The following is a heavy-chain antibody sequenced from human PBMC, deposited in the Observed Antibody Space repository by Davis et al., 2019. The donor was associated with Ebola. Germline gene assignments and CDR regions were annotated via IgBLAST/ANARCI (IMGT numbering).Heavy chain of an antibody. D-gene: IGHD2-2*01. V-gene: IGHV1-69*04. CDR3: ARQSYAGYFDY. CDR1: GYSFTDDG. CDR2: IIPILGIA. Sequence: SVKVSCKASGYSFTDDGISWVRQAPGQGLEWMGRIIPILGIANYAQKFQGRVTITADKSTSTAYMELSSLRSEDTAVYYCARQSYAGYFDYWGQGTLITVSS. J-gene: IGHJ4*02.